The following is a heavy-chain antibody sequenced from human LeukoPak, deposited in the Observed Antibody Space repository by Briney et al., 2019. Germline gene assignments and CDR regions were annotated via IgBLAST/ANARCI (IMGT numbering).Heavy chain of an antibody. CDR3: ARAVLVPRGYSGSYYDYYMDV. Sequence: ASVKVSCKASGYTFTSYGISWVRQAPGQGLEWMGWISAYNGNTNYAQKLQGRVTMTTDTSTSTAYMELRSLRSDDTAVYYCARAVLVPRGYSGSYYDYYMDVWGKGTTVTISS. J-gene: IGHJ6*03. D-gene: IGHD1-26*01. CDR2: ISAYNGNT. V-gene: IGHV1-18*01. CDR1: GYTFTSYG.